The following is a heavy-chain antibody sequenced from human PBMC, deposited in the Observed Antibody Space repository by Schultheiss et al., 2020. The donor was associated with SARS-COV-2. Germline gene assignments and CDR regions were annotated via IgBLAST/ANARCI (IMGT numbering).Heavy chain of an antibody. CDR2: INPNSGVT. J-gene: IGHJ4*02. CDR1: GYTFTGNH. V-gene: IGHV1-2*02. CDR3: ARALQVFGVVTTFDY. Sequence: ASVKVSCKASGYTFTGNHMHWVRQAPGQGLEWMGWINPNSGVTNYAQKFQGRVTMTRDTSISTAYMELRSLRSDDTAVYYCARALQVFGVVTTFDYWGQGTLVTVSS. D-gene: IGHD3-3*01.